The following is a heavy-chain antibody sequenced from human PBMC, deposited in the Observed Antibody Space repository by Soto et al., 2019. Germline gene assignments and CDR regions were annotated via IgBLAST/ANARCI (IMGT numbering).Heavy chain of an antibody. CDR2: INPNSGGT. CDR3: ARGTGYSSSWYDY. CDR1: GYTFTGYY. D-gene: IGHD6-13*01. J-gene: IGHJ4*02. Sequence: ASVKVSCKASGYTFTGYYMHWVRQAPGQGLEWMGWINPNSGGTNYAQKFQGWVTMTRDTSISTAYMELSRLRSDDTAVCYCARGTGYSSSWYDYWGQGTLVTVSS. V-gene: IGHV1-2*04.